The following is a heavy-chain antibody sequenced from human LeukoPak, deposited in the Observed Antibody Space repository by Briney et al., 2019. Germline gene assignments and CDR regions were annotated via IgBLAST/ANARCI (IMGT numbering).Heavy chain of an antibody. V-gene: IGHV4-34*01. Sequence: SETLSLTCAVYGGSFSGYYWSWIRQPPGKGLEWIGEINHSGSTNYNPSLKSRVTISVDTSKNQFSLKLSSVTAADTAVYYCARGRSGRHYYYYYMDVWGKGTTVTVSS. CDR1: GGSFSGYY. CDR3: ARGRSGRHYYYYYMDV. CDR2: INHSGST. D-gene: IGHD1-26*01. J-gene: IGHJ6*03.